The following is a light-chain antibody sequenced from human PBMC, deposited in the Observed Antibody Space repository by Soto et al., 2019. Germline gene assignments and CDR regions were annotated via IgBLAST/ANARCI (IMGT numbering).Light chain of an antibody. CDR1: SSNIGAGYD. J-gene: IGLJ1*01. Sequence: QSVLTQPPSVSGAPGQRVTISCTDSSSNIGAGYDVHWYQQFPGTAPKLLIYGNNNRPSGVPDRFSGSKSGTSASLAITGLQAEDEADYYCQSYDSNLSGYVFGTGTKLNVL. CDR3: QSYDSNLSGYV. CDR2: GNN. V-gene: IGLV1-40*01.